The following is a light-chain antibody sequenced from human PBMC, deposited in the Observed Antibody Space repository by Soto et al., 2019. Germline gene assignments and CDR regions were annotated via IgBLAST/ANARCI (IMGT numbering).Light chain of an antibody. CDR1: QSISSY. V-gene: IGKV1-39*01. Sequence: EIQMTQSPSSLSASVGDRVTITCQASQSISSYLNWYQQKPGKAPKLLIYAASSLQSGVPSRFSGSGSGTECTLTISSLQPDDFATYYCQHYNSYSEAFGQGTKVDIK. CDR2: AAS. CDR3: QHYNSYSEA. J-gene: IGKJ1*01.